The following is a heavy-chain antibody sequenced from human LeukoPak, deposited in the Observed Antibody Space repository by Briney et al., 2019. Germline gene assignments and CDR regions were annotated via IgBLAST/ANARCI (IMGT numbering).Heavy chain of an antibody. CDR1: GFTFDDYG. D-gene: IGHD6-13*01. V-gene: IGHV3-20*04. Sequence: PGGSLRLSCAASGFTFDDYGMSWVRQAPGKGREWVSGINWNGGSTGYADSVKGRFTISRDNAKNSLYLRMNSLRAEDTALYYCARDPPIAAAGTEDYWGQGTLVTVSS. CDR2: INWNGGST. J-gene: IGHJ4*02. CDR3: ARDPPIAAAGTEDY.